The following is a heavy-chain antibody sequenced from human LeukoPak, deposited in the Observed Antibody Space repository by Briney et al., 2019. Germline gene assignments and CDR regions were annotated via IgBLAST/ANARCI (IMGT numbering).Heavy chain of an antibody. Sequence: GGSLRLSCAASGFTFSSYSMNWVRQAPGKGLEWVSSISSSISYIYYADSVKGRFTISRDNAKNTLYLQMNSLRAEDTAVYYCARCYGDYYFDYWGQGTLVTVSS. D-gene: IGHD4-17*01. CDR3: ARCYGDYYFDY. CDR2: ISSSISYI. J-gene: IGHJ4*02. CDR1: GFTFSSYS. V-gene: IGHV3-21*01.